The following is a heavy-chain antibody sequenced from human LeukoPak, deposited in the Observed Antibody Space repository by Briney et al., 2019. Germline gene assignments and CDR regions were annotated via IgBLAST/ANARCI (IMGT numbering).Heavy chain of an antibody. Sequence: GGSLRLSCAASEFSVKYNYMTWVRQAPGKGLEWVSLLYSAGSTNYADSVKGRFTISRDDSKNTVYLQMNSLRAEDTAVYYCVRDVIRGGQGTLVTVSS. J-gene: IGHJ4*02. CDR2: LYSAGST. CDR3: VRDVIR. V-gene: IGHV3-53*01. D-gene: IGHD3-16*02. CDR1: EFSVKYNY.